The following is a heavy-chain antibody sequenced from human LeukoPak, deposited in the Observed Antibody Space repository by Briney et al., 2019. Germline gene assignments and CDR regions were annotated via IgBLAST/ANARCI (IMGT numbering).Heavy chain of an antibody. V-gene: IGHV4-4*07. Sequence: SETLFLTCSVSGVSISTNYRSWVRQPAGKGLEWIGRIFSSGTTNSNPSLRRRVTMSVDTSKNQFSLKLNSVTAADTAVYYCAREFGSAALDDWGQGTVVIVSA. D-gene: IGHD6-13*01. J-gene: IGHJ4*02. CDR1: GVSISTNY. CDR3: AREFGSAALDD. CDR2: IFSSGTT.